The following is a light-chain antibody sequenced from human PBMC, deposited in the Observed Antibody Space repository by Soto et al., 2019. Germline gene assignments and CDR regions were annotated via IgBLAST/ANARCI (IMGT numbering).Light chain of an antibody. CDR1: QSINKW. CDR3: QQYNYAGT. J-gene: IGKJ1*01. V-gene: IGKV1-5*01. Sequence: DIQITRAPSTLSASKGARVTITCRASQSINKWLAWYQQKPGKAPKLLIYDASTLQRGVPSRFSGSGSGTEFTLTITSLQPDDFATYYCQQYNYAGTFGQGTKVDIK. CDR2: DAS.